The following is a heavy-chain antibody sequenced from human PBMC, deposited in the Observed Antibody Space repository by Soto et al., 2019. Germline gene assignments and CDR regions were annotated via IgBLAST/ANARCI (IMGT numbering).Heavy chain of an antibody. D-gene: IGHD3-10*01. CDR1: GYTFTSYG. Sequence: ASVKVSCKASGYTFTSYGMRWVRQAPGQGLEWMGWISAYNGNPNYAQKLQGRVTMTTDPSTSTAYMELRSLRSDDKAVSYCARFTWCGKFSCYYYGMDVWGQGTTVTVSS. J-gene: IGHJ6*02. CDR2: ISAYNGNP. CDR3: ARFTWCGKFSCYYYGMDV. V-gene: IGHV1-18*04.